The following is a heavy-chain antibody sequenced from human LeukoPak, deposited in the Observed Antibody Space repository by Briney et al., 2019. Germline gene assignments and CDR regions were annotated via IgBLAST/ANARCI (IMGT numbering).Heavy chain of an antibody. V-gene: IGHV1-2*04. CDR1: GGTFSSYS. D-gene: IGHD6-13*01. Sequence: ASVKVSCKASGGTFSSYSISWVRQAPGQGLEWMGWINPNSGGTNYAQKFQGWVTMTRDTSISTAYMELSRLRSDDTAVYYCARVFSSSWYGEDWFDPWGQGTLVTVSS. J-gene: IGHJ5*02. CDR3: ARVFSSSWYGEDWFDP. CDR2: INPNSGGT.